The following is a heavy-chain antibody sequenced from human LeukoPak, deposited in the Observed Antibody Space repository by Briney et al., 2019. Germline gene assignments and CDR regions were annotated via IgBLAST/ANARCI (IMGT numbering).Heavy chain of an antibody. V-gene: IGHV3-74*01. CDR3: AKALHGSGLNLFDY. Sequence: GGSLRLSCAASGFTFSSYWMHWVRQAPGKGLVWVSRINSDGSSTSYADSVKGRFTISRDNAKNTLYLQMNSLRAEDTAVYYCAKALHGSGLNLFDYWGQGTLVTVSS. CDR1: GFTFSSYW. D-gene: IGHD3-10*01. J-gene: IGHJ4*02. CDR2: INSDGSST.